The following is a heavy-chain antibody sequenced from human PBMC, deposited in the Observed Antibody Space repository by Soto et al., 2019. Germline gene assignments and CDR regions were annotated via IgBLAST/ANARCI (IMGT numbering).Heavy chain of an antibody. J-gene: IGHJ4*02. CDR3: ARGGYCSGATCWNHFDC. CDR1: GFTFSDYW. V-gene: IGHV3-7*03. Sequence: GGSLRLSCAASGFTFSDYWVNWVRQAPGKGLEWVANIKEDGSEKYYVDSVKGRFTLSRDNAKNSLYLHMNSLRVEDTAVYYCARGGYCSGATCWNHFDCWGQGTLGTVS. D-gene: IGHD2-15*01. CDR2: IKEDGSEK.